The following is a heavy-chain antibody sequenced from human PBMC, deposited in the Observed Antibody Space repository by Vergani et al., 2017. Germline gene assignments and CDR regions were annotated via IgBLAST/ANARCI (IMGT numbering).Heavy chain of an antibody. CDR3: AKDRRGYCSSTSCYTAKYFQH. J-gene: IGHJ1*01. Sequence: VQLVESGGGLVQPGGSLRLSCAASGFSFGSYGMHWVRQSPGKGLEWVAVISNEGGNKYYADSVKGRFTISRDNSKNTLYLQMNSLRAEDTAVYYCAKDRRGYCSSTSCYTAKYFQHWGQGTLVTVSS. V-gene: IGHV3-30*18. CDR1: GFSFGSYG. CDR2: ISNEGGNK. D-gene: IGHD2-2*02.